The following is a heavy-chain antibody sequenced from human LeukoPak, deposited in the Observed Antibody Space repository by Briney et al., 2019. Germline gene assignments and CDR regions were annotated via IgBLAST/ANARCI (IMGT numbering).Heavy chain of an antibody. CDR1: GYTFTGYY. Sequence: ASVKVSCKASGYTFTGYYMYWVRQAPGQGLEWMGWINLNSGGTNYAQKFQGRVTMTRDTSISTAYMELSRLRSDDTAVYYCARGGLRLSGGGFDYWGQGTLVTVSS. CDR2: INLNSGGT. J-gene: IGHJ4*02. D-gene: IGHD2-15*01. V-gene: IGHV1-2*02. CDR3: ARGGLRLSGGGFDY.